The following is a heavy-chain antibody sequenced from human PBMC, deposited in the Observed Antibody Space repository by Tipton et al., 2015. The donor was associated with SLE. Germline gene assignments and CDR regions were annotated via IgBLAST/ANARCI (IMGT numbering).Heavy chain of an antibody. CDR1: GYTFTSYY. J-gene: IGHJ6*02. V-gene: IGHV1-46*01. CDR3: ARDREFYCSSTSCPDRGMDV. D-gene: IGHD2-2*01. CDR2: INPSGGST. Sequence: QSGAEVKKPGASVKVSCKASGYTFTSYYMHWVRQAPGQGLEWMGIINPSGGSTSYAQKFQGRVTMTRDTSTSTVYMELRSLRSDDTAVYYCARDREFYCSSTSCPDRGMDVWGQGTTVTVSS.